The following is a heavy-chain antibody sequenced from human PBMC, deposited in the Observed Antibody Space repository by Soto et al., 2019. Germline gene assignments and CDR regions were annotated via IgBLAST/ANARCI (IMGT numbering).Heavy chain of an antibody. V-gene: IGHV3-15*01. D-gene: IGHD3-9*01. CDR3: TTDFEAARGYYYGMDV. Sequence: PGGSLRLSCAASGFTFSNAWMSWVRQAPGKGLEWVGRIKSKTDGGTTDYAAPVKGRFTISRDDSKNTLYLQMNSLKTEDTAVYYCTTDFEAARGYYYGMDVWGQGTTVTVSS. CDR2: IKSKTDGGTT. CDR1: GFTFSNAW. J-gene: IGHJ6*02.